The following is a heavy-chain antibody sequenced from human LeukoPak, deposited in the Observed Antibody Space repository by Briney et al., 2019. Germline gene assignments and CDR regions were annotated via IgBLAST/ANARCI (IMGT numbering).Heavy chain of an antibody. CDR2: IYYSGST. J-gene: IGHJ5*02. Sequence: SETLSLTCTVSGGSISSANYYWNWIRQPPGKGLEWIGYIYYSGSTYYNPSLKSRVTISVDTSKNQFSLKLSSVTAADTAVYYCARMAARPRRPLETNWFDPWGQGTLVTVSS. V-gene: IGHV4-30-4*01. CDR1: GGSISSANYY. CDR3: ARMAARPRRPLETNWFDP. D-gene: IGHD6-6*01.